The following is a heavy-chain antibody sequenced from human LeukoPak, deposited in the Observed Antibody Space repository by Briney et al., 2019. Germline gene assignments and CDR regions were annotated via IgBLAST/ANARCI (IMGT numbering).Heavy chain of an antibody. D-gene: IGHD2-8*01. CDR1: GFTFSSYG. J-gene: IGHJ6*03. Sequence: PGGSLRLSCAASGFTFSSYGMHWVRQAPGKGLEWVAFIRYDGSNKYYADSVKGRFRISRDSSKNTLYLQMNSLRAEDTAVYYCAKDRCSNGIGCYYYYMDVWGKGTTVTISS. CDR2: IRYDGSNK. V-gene: IGHV3-30*02. CDR3: AKDRCSNGIGCYYYYMDV.